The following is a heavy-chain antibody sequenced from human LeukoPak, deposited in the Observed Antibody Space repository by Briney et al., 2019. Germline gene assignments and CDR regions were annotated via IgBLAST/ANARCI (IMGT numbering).Heavy chain of an antibody. CDR3: ASLSGSSSWYRYYFDY. CDR1: GGSISSSSYY. CDR2: IYYSGST. V-gene: IGHV4-39*07. J-gene: IGHJ4*02. D-gene: IGHD6-13*01. Sequence: SETLSLTCTVSGGSISSSSYYWGWIRQPPGKGLEWIGSIYYSGSTYYNPSLKSRVTISVDTSKNQFSLKLSSVTAADTAVYYCASLSGSSSWYRYYFDYWGQGTLVTVSS.